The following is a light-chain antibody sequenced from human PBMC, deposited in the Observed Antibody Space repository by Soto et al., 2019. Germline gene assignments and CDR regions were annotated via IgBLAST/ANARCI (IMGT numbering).Light chain of an antibody. CDR1: MRDVGAYNL. CDR2: EVR. CDR3: RAYTARSTLV. Sequence: QSALTQPASVSGSAGQSITISCSGTMRDVGAYNLVSWYQQHPGTAPKLIIYEVRHRPSGISSRFSGYRSGNTASLTISGLQPEDEGDYYCRAYTARSTLVFGGGTKLTVL. V-gene: IGLV2-14*01. J-gene: IGLJ3*02.